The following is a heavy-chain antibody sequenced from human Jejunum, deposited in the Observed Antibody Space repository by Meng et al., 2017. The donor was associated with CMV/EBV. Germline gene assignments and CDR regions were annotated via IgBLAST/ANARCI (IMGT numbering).Heavy chain of an antibody. V-gene: IGHV1-2*02. J-gene: IGHJ4*02. CDR1: GYTFAGYY. Sequence: SGYTFAGYYLRWVRQAPGQGLGWVGWLNPSSGDTTYAQQFQSGVTMTRDTSISTAYMELSRLRSDDTAVYYCATSSSGFDFWTDYWGQGTLVTVSS. CDR3: ATSSSGFDFWTDY. D-gene: IGHD5-12*01. CDR2: LNPSSGDT.